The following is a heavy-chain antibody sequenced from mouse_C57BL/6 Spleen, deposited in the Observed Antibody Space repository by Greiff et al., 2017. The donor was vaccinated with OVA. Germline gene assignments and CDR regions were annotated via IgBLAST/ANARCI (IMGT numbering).Heavy chain of an antibody. CDR3: ERKVYYAMDY. V-gene: IGHV5-17*01. CDR2: ISSGSSTI. D-gene: IGHD1-3*01. J-gene: IGHJ4*01. Sequence: EVQLVESGGGLVKPGGSLKLSCAASGFTFSDYGMHWVRQAPEKGLEWVAYISSGSSTIYYSDTVNGRFTISRDNAKNTLFLQMTSMRSEDTAMYYCERKVYYAMDYWGQGTSVTVSS. CDR1: GFTFSDYG.